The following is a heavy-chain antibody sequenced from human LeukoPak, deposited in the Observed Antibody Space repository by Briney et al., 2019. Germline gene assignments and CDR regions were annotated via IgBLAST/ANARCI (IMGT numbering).Heavy chain of an antibody. J-gene: IGHJ6*03. Sequence: SVKVSCKASGGTFSSYAISWVRQAPGQGLEWMGGIIPIFGTANYAQKFQGGVTITTDESTSTAYMELSSLRSEDTAVYYCARAAYSYGSLYYYYYYMDVWGKGTTVTVSS. CDR2: IIPIFGTA. D-gene: IGHD5-18*01. V-gene: IGHV1-69*05. CDR3: ARAAYSYGSLYYYYYYMDV. CDR1: GGTFSSYA.